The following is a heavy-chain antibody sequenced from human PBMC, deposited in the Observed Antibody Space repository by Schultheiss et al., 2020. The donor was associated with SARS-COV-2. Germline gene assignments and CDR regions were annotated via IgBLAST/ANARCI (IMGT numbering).Heavy chain of an antibody. V-gene: IGHV1-2*02. CDR3: ASQLRLGELSLYPYYYYHDGMNV. D-gene: IGHD3-16*02. CDR1: GYTFTSYG. Sequence: ASVKVSCKASGYTFTSYGISWVRQAPGQGLEWMGWTNPNSGGTNYAQKFQGRVTMTRDTSISTAYMELSRLRSDDTAVYYCASQLRLGELSLYPYYYYHDGMNVWGQGTTVTVSS. CDR2: TNPNSGGT. J-gene: IGHJ6*02.